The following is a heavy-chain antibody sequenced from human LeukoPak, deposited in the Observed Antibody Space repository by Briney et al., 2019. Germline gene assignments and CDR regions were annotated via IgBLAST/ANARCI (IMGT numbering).Heavy chain of an antibody. J-gene: IGHJ4*02. D-gene: IGHD3-22*01. CDR3: ASRPFTQTYYYDSSGYSRWPFDY. V-gene: IGHV4-39*01. CDR2: IYYSGST. Sequence: SETLSLTCTVSGGSISSSSYYWGWIRQPPGKGLEWIGSIYYSGSTYYNPSLKRRVTISVDTSKNQFSLKLSSVTAADTAVYYCASRPFTQTYYYDSSGYSRWPFDYWGQGTLVTVSS. CDR1: GGSISSSSYY.